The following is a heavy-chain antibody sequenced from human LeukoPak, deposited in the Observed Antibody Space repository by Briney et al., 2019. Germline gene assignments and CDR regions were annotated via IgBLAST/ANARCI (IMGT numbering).Heavy chain of an antibody. V-gene: IGHV3-20*04. J-gene: IGHJ3*02. CDR1: GFTFDDYG. Sequence: PGGSLRLSCAASGFTFDDYGMSWVRQAPGKGLEWVSGINWNGGSTGYADSVKGRFTISRDNAKNSLYLQMNSLRAEDMALYYCARLGVGATRDAFDIWGQGTMVTVSS. D-gene: IGHD1-26*01. CDR2: INWNGGST. CDR3: ARLGVGATRDAFDI.